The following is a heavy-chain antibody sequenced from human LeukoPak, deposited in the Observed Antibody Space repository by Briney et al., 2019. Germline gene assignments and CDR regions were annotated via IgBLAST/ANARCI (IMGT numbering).Heavy chain of an antibody. CDR2: IYSGGST. Sequence: GGSLRLSCAASGFTVSSNYMSWVRQAPGKGLEWVSVIYSGGSTYYADSVKGRFTISRNNSKNTLYLQMNSLRAEDTAVYYCARSDGYKYYFDYWGHGTLVTVSS. CDR1: GFTVSSNY. V-gene: IGHV3-53*01. CDR3: ARSDGYKYYFDY. J-gene: IGHJ4*01. D-gene: IGHD5-24*01.